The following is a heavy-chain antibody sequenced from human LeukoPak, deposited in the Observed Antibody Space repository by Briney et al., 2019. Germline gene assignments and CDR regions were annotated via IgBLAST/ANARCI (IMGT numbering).Heavy chain of an antibody. CDR2: ISGSGITT. V-gene: IGHV3-23*01. D-gene: IGHD4-23*01. J-gene: IGHJ4*02. CDR1: GITFTNAW. CDR3: ARQYGGLNS. Sequence: PGGSLRLSCAASGITFTNAWMSWVRQAPGKGLEWVSGISGSGITTSYTDSVKGRFTISRDNSKNTLYPQMNSLRDDDTAEYYCARQYGGLNSWGQGTLVTVSS.